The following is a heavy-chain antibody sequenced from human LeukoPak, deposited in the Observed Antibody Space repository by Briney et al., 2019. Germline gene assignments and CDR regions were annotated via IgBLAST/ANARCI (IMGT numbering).Heavy chain of an antibody. CDR2: INHSGST. CDR1: GGSFSGYY. Sequence: SETLSLTCAVYGGSFSGYYWSWIRRPPGKGLEWIGEINHSGSTNYNPSLKSRVTISVDTSKNQFSLKLSSVTAADTAVYYCARGPNYYDSSGYYFFDYWGQGTLVTVSS. CDR3: ARGPNYYDSSGYYFFDY. J-gene: IGHJ4*02. V-gene: IGHV4-34*01. D-gene: IGHD3-22*01.